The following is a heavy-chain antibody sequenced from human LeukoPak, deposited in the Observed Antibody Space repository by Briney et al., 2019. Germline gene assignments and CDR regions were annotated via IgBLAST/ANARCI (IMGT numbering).Heavy chain of an antibody. V-gene: IGHV3-11*04. Sequence: KSGRSLRLSCAASGFTFSDYYMSWIRQAPGKGLEWVSYISSIGNTLKYADSVKGRFTISRDNAKNSLYLQMNRLRAEDTAVYYCARTRGVGPPLDAFDIWGQGTMVTVSS. J-gene: IGHJ3*02. D-gene: IGHD3-10*01. CDR3: ARTRGVGPPLDAFDI. CDR1: GFTFSDYY. CDR2: ISSIGNTL.